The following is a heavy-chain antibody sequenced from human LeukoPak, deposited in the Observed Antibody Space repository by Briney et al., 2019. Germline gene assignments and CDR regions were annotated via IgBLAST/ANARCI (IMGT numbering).Heavy chain of an antibody. CDR2: IHSGGST. Sequence: GGSLRLSCAASGFTVSSNYMSWVRQAPGKGLEWVSVIHSGGSTYYADSVKGRFTISRDNSKNTLYLQMNSLRAEDAAVYYCAREVKDWALGDAFDIWGQGTMVTVSS. V-gene: IGHV3-53*01. J-gene: IGHJ3*02. CDR3: AREVKDWALGDAFDI. D-gene: IGHD2-15*01. CDR1: GFTVSSNY.